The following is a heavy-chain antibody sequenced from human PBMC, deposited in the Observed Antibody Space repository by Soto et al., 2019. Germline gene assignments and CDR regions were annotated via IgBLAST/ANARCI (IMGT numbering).Heavy chain of an antibody. D-gene: IGHD3-10*01. Sequence: PSENLALTCTVSGGSVRSVNDYWNWIRQPPGKGLEWIGYVYYTGNTIYNPSLNSRVTMSVDTSKNQFSLHLNYVTAADTAVYYFARGGARSKSLDLCGQGTLVIVSS. CDR1: GGSVRSVNDY. V-gene: IGHV4-61*01. J-gene: IGHJ5*02. CDR3: ARGGARSKSLDL. CDR2: VYYTGNT.